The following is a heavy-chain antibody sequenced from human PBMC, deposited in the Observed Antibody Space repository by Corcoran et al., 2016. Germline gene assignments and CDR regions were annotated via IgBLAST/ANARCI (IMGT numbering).Heavy chain of an antibody. D-gene: IGHD6-13*01. Sequence: EVQLVQSGAEVKKPGESLKISCKGSGYSFTNYWIVWVRQMPGKGLEWMGIIYPGDSDTRYSPSFQGQVTISADKSISTAYLQWSSLTASDTAMYYCARHYLAAAGTNNWFDPWGQGTLVTVSS. CDR1: GYSFTNYW. CDR2: IYPGDSDT. V-gene: IGHV5-51*01. CDR3: ARHYLAAAGTNNWFDP. J-gene: IGHJ5*02.